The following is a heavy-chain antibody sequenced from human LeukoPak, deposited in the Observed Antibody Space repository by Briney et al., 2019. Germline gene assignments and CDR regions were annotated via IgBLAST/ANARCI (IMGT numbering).Heavy chain of an antibody. D-gene: IGHD5-18*01. CDR2: IYYSGST. Sequence: PSETLSLTCTVSGGSISSSSYYWGWIRQPPGKGLEWIGSIYYSGSTYYNPSLKSRVTISVDTSKNQFSLKLSSVTAADTAVYYCARHFPDVDTAMVPDYWGQGTLVTVSS. CDR1: GGSISSSSYY. V-gene: IGHV4-39*01. CDR3: ARHFPDVDTAMVPDY. J-gene: IGHJ4*02.